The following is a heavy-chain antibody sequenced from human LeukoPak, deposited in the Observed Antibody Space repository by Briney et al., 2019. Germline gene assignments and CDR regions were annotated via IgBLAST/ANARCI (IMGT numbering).Heavy chain of an antibody. CDR2: ISGSGGST. CDR3: AKDRLGAMRYFDF. J-gene: IGHJ4*02. D-gene: IGHD1-26*01. Sequence: RAGGTLRLSCEASGFTFSTYGMSWVRQAPGKGLEWVSAISGSGGSTYYADSVKGRVTISRDNSKNTLYLQVNSLRVEDTAVYYCAKDRLGAMRYFDFWGQGTLVTVSS. V-gene: IGHV3-23*01. CDR1: GFTFSTYG.